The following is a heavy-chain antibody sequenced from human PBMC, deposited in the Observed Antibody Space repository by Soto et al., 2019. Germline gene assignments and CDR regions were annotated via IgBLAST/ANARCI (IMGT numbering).Heavy chain of an antibody. CDR3: APMGV. Sequence: EVQLVESGGGLVKPGGSLRLSCAASGFTFSNAWMSWVRQAPGKGLEWVSAISGNVNSTYYADSVKGRFTISRDYSKNTLYLQMNSLRADDTAVYYCAPMGVWGQGTTVTVSS. V-gene: IGHV3-23*04. J-gene: IGHJ6*02. CDR1: GFTFSNAW. CDR2: ISGNVNST.